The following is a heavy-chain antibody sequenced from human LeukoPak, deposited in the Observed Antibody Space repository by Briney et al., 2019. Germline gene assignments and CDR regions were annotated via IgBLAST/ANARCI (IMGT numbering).Heavy chain of an antibody. D-gene: IGHD5-12*01. CDR2: IIVGSGDT. V-gene: IGHV1-58*01. J-gene: IGHJ5*02. CDR3: AAERYSGSCCWFDP. Sequence: SVKVSCQASGFAFTSSALQGVRQPPGHRLEGLGWIIVGSGDTSYAQKLQERVTITAEMYTGTSYMELSSLSAEDTAVYFCAAERYSGSCCWFDPWGQGTLVTVSS. CDR1: GFAFTSSA.